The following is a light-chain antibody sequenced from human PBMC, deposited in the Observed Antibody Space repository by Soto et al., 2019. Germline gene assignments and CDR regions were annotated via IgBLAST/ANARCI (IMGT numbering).Light chain of an antibody. CDR2: STN. Sequence: QTVVTQEPSLSVSPGGTVTLTCALSSGSVSTSYYPSWYQQTPGQAPRTLIYSTNTRSSGVPDRFSGSILGNKAALTIAGAQADDESDYYCVLYVGSGIWVFGVGTKVTVL. J-gene: IGLJ3*02. V-gene: IGLV8-61*01. CDR3: VLYVGSGIWV. CDR1: SGSVSTSYY.